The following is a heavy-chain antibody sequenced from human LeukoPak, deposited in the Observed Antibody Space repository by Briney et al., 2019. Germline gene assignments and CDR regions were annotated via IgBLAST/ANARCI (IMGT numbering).Heavy chain of an antibody. CDR1: GFTFSSYA. V-gene: IGHV3-23*01. D-gene: IGHD3-16*01. CDR3: AKGNHDYVWGSAFDP. Sequence: GGSLRLSCAASGFTFSSYAMTWVRQAPGKGLEWVSVIRASGSTTNYADSVKGRFTISRDNSKNTLYLQMNSLRAEDTAVYYCAKGNHDYVWGSAFDPWAREPWSPSPQ. CDR2: IRASGSTT. J-gene: IGHJ5*02.